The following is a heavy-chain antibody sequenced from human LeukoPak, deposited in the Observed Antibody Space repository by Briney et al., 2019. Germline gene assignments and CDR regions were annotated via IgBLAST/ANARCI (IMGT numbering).Heavy chain of an antibody. CDR3: AREGSGGYY. CDR1: GFIFSNYA. J-gene: IGHJ4*02. CDR2: IYYSGST. V-gene: IGHV4-39*07. D-gene: IGHD6-19*01. Sequence: PGGSLRLSCAASGFIFSNYAMHWVRQAPGKGLEWIGSIYYSGSTYYNPSLKSRVTISVDTSKNQFSLKLSSVTAADTAVYYCAREGSGGYYWGQGTLVTVSS.